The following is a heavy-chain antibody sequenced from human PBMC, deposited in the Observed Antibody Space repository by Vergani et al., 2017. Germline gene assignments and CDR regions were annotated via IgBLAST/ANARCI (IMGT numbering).Heavy chain of an antibody. J-gene: IGHJ3*02. CDR2: MSGSGGST. CDR3: ARLGYCSSTTCRQAFDI. Sequence: EVQLLESGGGLVQPGGSLRLSCAASGFTFSSYAMRWVRQAPGKGLEWVSAMSGSGGSTYYADSVKGRFTISRDNSKNTLYLQMNSLKIEDTAVYYCARLGYCSSTTCRQAFDIWGQGTMVTVS. D-gene: IGHD2-2*01. V-gene: IGHV3-23*01. CDR1: GFTFSSYA.